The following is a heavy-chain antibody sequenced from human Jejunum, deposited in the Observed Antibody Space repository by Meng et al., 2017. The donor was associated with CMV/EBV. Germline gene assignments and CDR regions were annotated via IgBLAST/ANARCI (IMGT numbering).Heavy chain of an antibody. CDR2: IFPGDSDT. Sequence: TFSRTWIGWVRHRPGKGLELMGIIFPGDSDTRYSPSFQDQVTMSVDKSSSTAYLQWTSLKASDTAMYYCATVTYTEYLLVAGWFDPWGQGTLVTVSS. D-gene: IGHD2-8*02. V-gene: IGHV5-51*01. J-gene: IGHJ5*02. CDR3: ATVTYTEYLLVAGWFDP. CDR1: TFSRTW.